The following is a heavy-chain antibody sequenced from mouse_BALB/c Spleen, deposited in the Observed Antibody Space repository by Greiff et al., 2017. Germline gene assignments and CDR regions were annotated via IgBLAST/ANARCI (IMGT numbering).Heavy chain of an antibody. D-gene: IGHD1-1*01. Sequence: EVKLMESGGGLVQPGGSRKLSCAASGFTFSSFGMHWVRQAPEKGLEWVAYISSGSSTIYYADTVKGRFTISRDNPKNTLFLQMTSLRSEDTAMYYCAREGLFDYDAMDYWGQGTSVTVSS. V-gene: IGHV5-17*02. CDR2: ISSGSSTI. CDR1: GFTFSSFG. J-gene: IGHJ4*01. CDR3: AREGLFDYDAMDY.